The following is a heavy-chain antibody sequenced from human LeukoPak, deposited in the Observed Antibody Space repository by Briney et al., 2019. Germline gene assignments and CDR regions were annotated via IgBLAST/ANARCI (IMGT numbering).Heavy chain of an antibody. Sequence: GGSVKVSCMASGYTFTSYVISWVRQAPGQGREGMGWISAYNGNTNYAQKLQGRVTMTTDTYKSTAYMELRSLRSDDTAVYYCARSPVGSGKWGFDYWGQGTLVTVSS. CDR3: ARSPVGSGKWGFDY. V-gene: IGHV1-18*01. J-gene: IGHJ4*02. CDR2: ISAYNGNT. D-gene: IGHD6-19*01. CDR1: GYTFTSYV.